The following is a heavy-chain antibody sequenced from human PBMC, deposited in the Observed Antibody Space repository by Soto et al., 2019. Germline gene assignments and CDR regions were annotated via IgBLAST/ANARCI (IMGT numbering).Heavy chain of an antibody. CDR3: ARGLGGTIVLGSRGFDP. Sequence: PSETLSLTCAVYGGSFSGYYWSWIRQPPGKGLEWIGEINHSGSTNYNPSLKSRVTISVDTSKNQFSLKLSSVTAADTAVYYCARGLGGTIVLGSRGFDPWGQGTLVTVSS. V-gene: IGHV4-34*01. CDR2: INHSGST. J-gene: IGHJ5*02. CDR1: GGSFSGYY. D-gene: IGHD2-8*01.